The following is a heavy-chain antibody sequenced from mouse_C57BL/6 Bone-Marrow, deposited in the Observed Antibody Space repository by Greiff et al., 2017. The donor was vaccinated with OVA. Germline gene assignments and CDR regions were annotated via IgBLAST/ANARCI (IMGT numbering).Heavy chain of an antibody. CDR2: IYIGSGYT. CDR3: ARDETGRRDY. V-gene: IGHV1-58*01. J-gene: IGHJ4*01. D-gene: IGHD4-1*01. Sequence: VQLQQSGAELVRPGSSVKMSCKTSGYTFTSYGINWVKQRPGQGLEWIGYIYIGSGYTEYNEKFKGKATLTSDTSSSTAYMQLSSLTSEDSAIYCCARDETGRRDYWGQGTSVTVSS. CDR1: GYTFTSYG.